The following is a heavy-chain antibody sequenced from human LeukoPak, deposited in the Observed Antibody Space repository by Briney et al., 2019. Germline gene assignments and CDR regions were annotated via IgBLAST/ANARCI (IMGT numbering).Heavy chain of an antibody. CDR1: GFSFSSYG. V-gene: IGHV3-33*01. CDR2: IWYDGTNK. Sequence: PGGSLRLSCAASGFSFSSYGMHWVRQAPGKGLEWVAVIWYDGTNKYHADSVKGRFTISRDNSKNTLYLQMNSLRAEDTAVYYCARVDYGDYLIDYWGQGTLVTVSS. J-gene: IGHJ4*02. CDR3: ARVDYGDYLIDY. D-gene: IGHD4-17*01.